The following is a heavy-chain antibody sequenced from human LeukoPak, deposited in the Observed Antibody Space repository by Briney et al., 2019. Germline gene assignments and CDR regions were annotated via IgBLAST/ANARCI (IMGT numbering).Heavy chain of an antibody. D-gene: IGHD2-15*01. CDR2: ISGSGGST. V-gene: IGHV3-23*01. CDR3: ATQGVAIVVVVAATREFDY. CDR1: GFTFDDYA. Sequence: GRSLRLSCAASGFTFDDYAMHWVRQAPGKGLEWVSAISGSGGSTYYADSVKGRFTISRDNSKNTLYLQMNSLRAEDTAVYYCATQGVAIVVVVAATREFDYWGQGTLVTVSS. J-gene: IGHJ4*02.